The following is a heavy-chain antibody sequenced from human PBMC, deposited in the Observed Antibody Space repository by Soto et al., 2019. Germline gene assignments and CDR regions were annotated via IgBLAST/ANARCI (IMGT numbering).Heavy chain of an antibody. J-gene: IGHJ4*02. Sequence: QVQLVQSGAEEKKPGASVKVSCKASGYTFTSYAMHWVRQAPGQRLEWMGWINAGNGNTKYSQKFQGRVTITSDTSVSTAYMELSSLRSEDTAVYYWARVSGLYFLDHWGQGTLVTVSS. CDR3: ARVSGLYFLDH. V-gene: IGHV1-3*05. CDR1: GYTFTSYA. CDR2: INAGNGNT. D-gene: IGHD6-25*01.